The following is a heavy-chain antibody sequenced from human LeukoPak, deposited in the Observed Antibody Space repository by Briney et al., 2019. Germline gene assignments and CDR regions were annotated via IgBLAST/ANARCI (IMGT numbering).Heavy chain of an antibody. CDR3: AKVSAMVTYYYYGMDV. CDR1: GFTFSSYA. CDR2: TSGSGGST. Sequence: GGSLRLSCAASGFTFSSYAMSWVRQAPGKGLEWVSATSGSGGSTYYADSVKGRFTISRDNSKNTLYLEMNSLRAEDTAVYYCAKVSAMVTYYYYGMDVWGQGTTVTVSS. V-gene: IGHV3-23*01. D-gene: IGHD5-18*01. J-gene: IGHJ6*02.